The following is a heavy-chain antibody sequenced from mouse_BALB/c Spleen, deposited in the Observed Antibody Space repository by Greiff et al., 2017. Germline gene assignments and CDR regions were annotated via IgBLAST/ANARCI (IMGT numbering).Heavy chain of an antibody. CDR1: GFTFSSFG. V-gene: IGHV5-17*02. CDR2: ISSGSSTI. D-gene: IGHD1-1*02. J-gene: IGHJ4*01. Sequence: EVNVVESGGGLVQPGGSRKLSCAASGFTFSSFGMHWVRQAPEKGLEWVAYISSGSSTIYYADTVKGRFTISRDNPKNTLFLQMTSLRSEDTAMYYCARRGLSPDYWGQGTSVTVSS. CDR3: ARRGLSPDY.